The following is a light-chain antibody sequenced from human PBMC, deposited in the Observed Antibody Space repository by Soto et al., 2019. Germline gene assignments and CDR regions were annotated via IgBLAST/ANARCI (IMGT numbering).Light chain of an antibody. CDR2: AAS. CDR1: ESISNY. Sequence: DIQITQSPYTLSASVGDRVTINCRASESISNYLNWYQQKPGKAPKLLIYAASSLQSGVPSTFSGSGSGTDFTLTISSLQPEDFTTYYCQHTYRTPHTVGQGTRLEI. V-gene: IGKV1-39*01. J-gene: IGKJ5*01. CDR3: QHTYRTPHT.